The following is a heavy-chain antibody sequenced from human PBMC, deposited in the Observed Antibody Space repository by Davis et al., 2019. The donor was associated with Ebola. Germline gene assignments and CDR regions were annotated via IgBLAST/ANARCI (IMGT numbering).Heavy chain of an antibody. CDR2: IYYSGST. CDR1: GGSISSYY. J-gene: IGHJ6*04. Sequence: SETLSLTCTVSGGSISSYYWSWIRQPPGKGLEWIGYIYYSGSTNYNPSLKSRVTISVDTSKNQFSLKLSSVTAADTAVYYCARVDTAMVFYGMDVWGKGTTVTVSS. V-gene: IGHV4-59*01. CDR3: ARVDTAMVFYGMDV. D-gene: IGHD5-18*01.